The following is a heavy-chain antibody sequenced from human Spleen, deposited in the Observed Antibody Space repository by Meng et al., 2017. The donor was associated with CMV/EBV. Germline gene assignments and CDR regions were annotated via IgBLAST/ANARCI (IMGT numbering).Heavy chain of an antibody. D-gene: IGHD2-15*01. J-gene: IGHJ4*02. V-gene: IGHV3-21*01. CDR1: GFTFSRYS. Sequence: GESLKISCAASGFTFSRYSLNWVRQAPGRGLEWVSSISRSIGYLYYADSVKGRFTISRDNAKNSLSLHVNSLRAEDTAVYYCARDGWDYWGQGTLVTVSS. CDR2: ISRSIGYL. CDR3: ARDGWDY.